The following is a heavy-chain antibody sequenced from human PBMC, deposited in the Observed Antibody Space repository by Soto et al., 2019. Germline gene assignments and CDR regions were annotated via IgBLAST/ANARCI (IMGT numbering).Heavy chain of an antibody. CDR2: IYYSGST. CDR1: GGSISSGGYY. V-gene: IGHV4-31*03. CDR3: ARERPDGSRLDP. D-gene: IGHD6-13*01. J-gene: IGHJ5*02. Sequence: SETLSLTCTVSGGSISSGGYYWSWVRQHPGKGLEWIGYIYYSGSTYYNPSLKSRVTISVDTSKNQFSLKLSSVTAADTAVYYCARERPDGSRLDPWGQGTLVTVS.